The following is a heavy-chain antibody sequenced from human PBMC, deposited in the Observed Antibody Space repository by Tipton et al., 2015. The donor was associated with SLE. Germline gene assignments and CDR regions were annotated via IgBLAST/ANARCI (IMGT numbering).Heavy chain of an antibody. D-gene: IGHD3-3*01. Sequence: TLSLTCTVSGGSISSYYWSWIRQPPGKGLEWIGYIYYGGSTNYNPSLKSRVTISVDTSKNQFSLKLSSVTAADTAVYYCARACLIFGVVHPYCYGMDVWGQGTTVTVSS. J-gene: IGHJ6*02. CDR3: ARACLIFGVVHPYCYGMDV. V-gene: IGHV4-59*01. CDR1: GGSISSYY. CDR2: IYYGGST.